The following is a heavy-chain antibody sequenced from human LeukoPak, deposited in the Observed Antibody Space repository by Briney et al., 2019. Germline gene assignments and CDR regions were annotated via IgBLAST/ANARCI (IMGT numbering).Heavy chain of an antibody. V-gene: IGHV3-48*01. D-gene: IGHD4-17*01. CDR3: ARDYSTVTTFFDY. Sequence: GGSLRLSCAASGFTFRSYNMNWVRQAPGKGLEWVSYITGGGTTIYYADSVKGRFTISRDNAKNSLYLQMNSLRAEDTAVCYCARDYSTVTTFFDYWGQGTLVTVSS. J-gene: IGHJ4*02. CDR2: ITGGGTTI. CDR1: GFTFRSYN.